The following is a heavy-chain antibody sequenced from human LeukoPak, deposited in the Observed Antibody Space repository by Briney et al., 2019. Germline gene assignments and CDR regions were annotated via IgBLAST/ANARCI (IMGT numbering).Heavy chain of an antibody. J-gene: IGHJ4*02. CDR3: ARRYYYGSGSYEWSYYFDY. V-gene: IGHV5-51*01. D-gene: IGHD3-10*01. CDR1: GYSFTSYW. Sequence: GESLKISCKGSGYSFTSYWIGWVRQMPGKGLEWMGIIYPGDSDTRYSPSFQGQVTISADKSISTASLQWSSLKASDTAMYYCARRYYYGSGSYEWSYYFDYWGQGTLVTVSS. CDR2: IYPGDSDT.